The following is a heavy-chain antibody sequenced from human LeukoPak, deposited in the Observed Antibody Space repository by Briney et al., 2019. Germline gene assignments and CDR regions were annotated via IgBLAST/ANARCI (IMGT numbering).Heavy chain of an antibody. D-gene: IGHD4-17*01. V-gene: IGHV4-59*01. Sequence: PSETLSLTCTVSGGSISSYYWSWIRQPPGKRLEWIGYIYYSGSTNYNPSLKSRVTISVDTSKNQFSLKLSSVTAADTAVYYCARGRDYGGYYFDYWGQGTLVTVSS. CDR2: IYYSGST. CDR3: ARGRDYGGYYFDY. J-gene: IGHJ4*02. CDR1: GGSISSYY.